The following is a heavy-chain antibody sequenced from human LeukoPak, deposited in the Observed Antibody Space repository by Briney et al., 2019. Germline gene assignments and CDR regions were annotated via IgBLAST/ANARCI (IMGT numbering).Heavy chain of an antibody. CDR1: GFTFSSYA. V-gene: IGHV3-23*01. J-gene: IGHJ4*02. D-gene: IGHD6-13*01. CDR2: ISGSGGST. Sequence: QTGGSLRLSCAASGFTFSSYAMSWVRQAPGKGLEWVSAISGSGGSTYYADSVKGRFTISRDNSKNSLYLQMNSLRAEDTAVYYCARDGGYSNSWSNVGWGQGTLVTVSS. CDR3: ARDGGYSNSWSNVG.